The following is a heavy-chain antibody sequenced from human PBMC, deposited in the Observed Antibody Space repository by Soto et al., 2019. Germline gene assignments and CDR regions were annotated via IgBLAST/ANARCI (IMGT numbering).Heavy chain of an antibody. CDR3: ARNQPQRYCSGGTCRPAYGMDV. CDR1: GGSISSDSFY. V-gene: IGHV4-39*01. J-gene: IGHJ6*02. Sequence: ETLSLTCTVSGGSISSDSFYWAWIRQPPGKGLEWIGIIYYSGDTYYNPSLAGRLTMSVDTSNQFSLTLRSVTAADTALYYCARNQPQRYCSGGTCRPAYGMDVWGQGTTVTVSS. CDR2: IYYSGDT. D-gene: IGHD2-15*01.